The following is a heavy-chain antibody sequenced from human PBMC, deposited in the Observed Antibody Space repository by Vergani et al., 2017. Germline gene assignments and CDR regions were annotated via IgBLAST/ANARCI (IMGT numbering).Heavy chain of an antibody. J-gene: IGHJ2*01. CDR1: GFLFSDAW. V-gene: IGHV3-15*01. D-gene: IGHD1/OR15-1a*01. Sequence: ELQVVESGGGLVKPGESLRLSCAASGFLFSDAWMTWVRQVPGKGLEWVGLIKNKKDGGKTDYAASVKDRFTISRDDSQQTMYLQMNSLKTENTAVYFCAIFIAGSSQEQHVYRNFDFWGRGTL. CDR3: AIFIAGSSQEQHVYRNFDF. CDR2: IKNKKDGGKT.